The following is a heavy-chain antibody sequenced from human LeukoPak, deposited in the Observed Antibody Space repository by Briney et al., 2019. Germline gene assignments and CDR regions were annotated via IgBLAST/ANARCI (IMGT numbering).Heavy chain of an antibody. V-gene: IGHV4-61*01. CDR2: VNYSGST. J-gene: IGHJ4*02. Sequence: SGTLSLTCTVSGGSVSNDNHCWSWIRHPPGKGLEGLGYVNYSGSTKYDPPLKSRVSISADTSRSQVPLKLSSVTAADTAVYYCARDRGGFTYGEYYFDYWGQGSLVTVSS. D-gene: IGHD2-15*01. CDR1: GGSVSNDNHC. CDR3: ARDRGGFTYGEYYFDY.